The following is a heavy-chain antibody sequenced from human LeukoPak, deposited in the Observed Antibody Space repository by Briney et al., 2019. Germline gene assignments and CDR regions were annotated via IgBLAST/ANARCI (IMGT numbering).Heavy chain of an antibody. V-gene: IGHV3-7*01. D-gene: IGHD7-27*01. CDR1: GFTFGDYA. J-gene: IGHJ4*02. CDR3: ARDLNWETY. Sequence: PGGSLRLSCTASGFTFGDYAMSWVRQSPGKGLEWVANIKTDGSQIYYVDSVKGRFTISRDNAKNSLYLQMNSLRAEDTAVYHCARDLNWETYWGQGTLVSVSS. CDR2: IKTDGSQI.